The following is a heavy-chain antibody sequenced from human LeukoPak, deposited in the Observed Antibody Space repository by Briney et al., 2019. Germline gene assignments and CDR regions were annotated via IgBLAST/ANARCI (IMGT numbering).Heavy chain of an antibody. CDR3: AKEEVTMVRGVINYYYYYYMDV. J-gene: IGHJ6*03. V-gene: IGHV3-30*04. D-gene: IGHD3-10*01. CDR2: ISYDGSNK. CDR1: GFTFSSYA. Sequence: GGSLRLSCAASGFTFSSYAMHWVRQAPGKGLEWVAVISYDGSNKYYADSVKGRFTISGDNSKNTLYLQMNSLRAEDTAVYYCAKEEVTMVRGVINYYYYYYMDVWGKGTTVTVSS.